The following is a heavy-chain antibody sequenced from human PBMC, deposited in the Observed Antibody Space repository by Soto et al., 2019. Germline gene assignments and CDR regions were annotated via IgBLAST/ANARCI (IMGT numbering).Heavy chain of an antibody. CDR1: GFTFGDYA. CDR3: TSLPETYYYYYYMDV. V-gene: IGHV3-49*03. Sequence: EVQLVESGGGLVQPGRSLRLSCTASGFTFGDYAMSWFRQAPGKGLEWVGFIRSKAYGGTTEYAASVKGRFTISRDDSKSIAYLQMNSLKTEDTAVYYCTSLPETYYYYYYMDVWGKGTTVTVSS. J-gene: IGHJ6*03. CDR2: IRSKAYGGTT.